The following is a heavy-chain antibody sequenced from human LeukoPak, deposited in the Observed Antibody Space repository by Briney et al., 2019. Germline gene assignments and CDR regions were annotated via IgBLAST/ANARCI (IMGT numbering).Heavy chain of an antibody. CDR3: TRGPTQLRLYYEMDA. CDR2: IRSKTYGGTT. V-gene: IGHV3-49*04. D-gene: IGHD3-10*01. Sequence: GGSLRLSCTASGFTFSDHAMSWVRQAPGKGLEWVGFIRSKTYGGTTEYAPSVKGRFTISRADSISIAYLQMNSLKTEDTAVYYCTRGPTQLRLYYEMDAWAQGTTVIVSS. J-gene: IGHJ6*02. CDR1: GFTFSDHA.